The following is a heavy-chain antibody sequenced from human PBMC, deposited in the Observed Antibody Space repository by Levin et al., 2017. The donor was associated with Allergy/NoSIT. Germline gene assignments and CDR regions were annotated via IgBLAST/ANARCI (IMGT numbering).Heavy chain of an antibody. CDR1: GSSISSGNYF. Sequence: PSETLSLTCTVSGSSISSGNYFWTWIRQPAGKGLEWLGRIYASGSTNYNPSLKSRVTISVDTSKNQFSLKLSSVTAADSAVYYCAREIPETGGVTTDWVDAFDIWGQGTMVSVSS. V-gene: IGHV4-61*02. D-gene: IGHD4-17*01. J-gene: IGHJ3*02. CDR2: IYASGST. CDR3: AREIPETGGVTTDWVDAFDI.